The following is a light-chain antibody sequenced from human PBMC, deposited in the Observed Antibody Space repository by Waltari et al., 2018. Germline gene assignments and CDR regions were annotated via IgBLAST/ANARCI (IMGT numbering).Light chain of an antibody. Sequence: QSALTQPRSVSGSPGQSVTISCTGTSRDVVGYHYVSWFQQHPGKVPKLLIYDVSERPSDVPDRFSGSKSANTASLTISGLQTEDEADYYCCSFAGSYTFVFGTGTRVTVL. CDR1: SRDVVGYHY. CDR2: DVS. CDR3: CSFAGSYTFV. V-gene: IGLV2-11*01. J-gene: IGLJ1*01.